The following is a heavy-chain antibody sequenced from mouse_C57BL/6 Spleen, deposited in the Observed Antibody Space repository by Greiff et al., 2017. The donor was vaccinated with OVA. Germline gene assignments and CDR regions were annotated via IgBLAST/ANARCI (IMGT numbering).Heavy chain of an antibody. J-gene: IGHJ2*01. V-gene: IGHV3-1*01. CDR2: ISYSGST. Sequence: EVQLQQSGPGMVKPSQSLSLTCTVTGYSITSGYDWHWIRHFPGNKLEWMGYISYSGSTNYNPSLKSRISITHDTSKNHFFLKLNSVTTEDTATDYCAREETDYYGTYFDYWGQGTTLTVSS. CDR1: GYSITSGYD. D-gene: IGHD1-1*01. CDR3: AREETDYYGTYFDY.